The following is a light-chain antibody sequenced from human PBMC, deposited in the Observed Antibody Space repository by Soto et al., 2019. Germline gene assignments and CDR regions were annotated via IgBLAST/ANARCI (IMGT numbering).Light chain of an antibody. CDR3: QFKAT. CDR1: QSISSW. CDR2: KAS. Sequence: DIQMTQSPSTLSASVGDRVTITCRASQSISSWLAWYQQKPGKAPKLLIYKASSLESGVPSRFSGSGSGTEFTLTISSLQPDDFATYYCQFKATFGQGTKLEIK. J-gene: IGKJ2*01. V-gene: IGKV1-5*03.